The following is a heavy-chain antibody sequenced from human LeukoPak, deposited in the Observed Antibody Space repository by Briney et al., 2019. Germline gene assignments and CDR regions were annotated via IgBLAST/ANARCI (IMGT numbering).Heavy chain of an antibody. J-gene: IGHJ4*02. CDR2: ISSTATTI. CDR3: MGWLFYGGGMRYFDY. Sequence: GGSLRLSYAASGFTFNNFSMNWVRQAPGKGLEWVSYISSTATTIYYADSVKGRFTISRDNAKKSLYLQMNSLRDEDTAVYYCMGWLFYGGGMRYFDYCGQGTLVTVSS. D-gene: IGHD3/OR15-3a*01. CDR1: GFTFNNFS. V-gene: IGHV3-48*02.